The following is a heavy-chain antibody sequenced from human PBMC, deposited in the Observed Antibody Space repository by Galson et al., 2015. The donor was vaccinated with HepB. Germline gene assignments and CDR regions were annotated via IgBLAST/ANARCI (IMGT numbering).Heavy chain of an antibody. CDR1: GASISSSSYY. V-gene: IGHV4-39*01. J-gene: IGHJ4*02. CDR3: GRHMEHYYDGSGYLIDY. Sequence: ETLSLTCTVSGASISSSSYYWGWIRQPPGKGLEWIGSIYYSGSTNYNPSLKSRVTISEDTSKNQLSLKLSSVTAADTAVYYCGRHMEHYYDGSGYLIDYWGQGTLVTVSS. CDR2: IYYSGST. D-gene: IGHD3-22*01.